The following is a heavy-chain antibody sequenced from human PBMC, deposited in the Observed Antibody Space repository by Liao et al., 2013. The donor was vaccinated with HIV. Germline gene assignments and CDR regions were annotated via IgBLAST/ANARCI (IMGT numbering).Heavy chain of an antibody. Sequence: QVQLQQWGAGLLKPSETLSLTCAVYGGSFSGYYWNWIRQPPREGAWSGLGKVNHSGSTNYNPSLKSRVTISVDTSKNQFSLKLSSVTAADTAVYYCARVLGYYDSSGNYYVDAFDIWGQGTMVTVSS. CDR2: VNHSGST. CDR1: GGSFSGYY. CDR3: ARVLGYYDSSGNYYVDAFDI. V-gene: IGHV4-34*01. D-gene: IGHD3-22*01. J-gene: IGHJ3*02.